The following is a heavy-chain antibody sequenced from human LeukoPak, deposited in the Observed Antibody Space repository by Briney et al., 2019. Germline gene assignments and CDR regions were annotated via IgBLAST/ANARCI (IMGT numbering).Heavy chain of an antibody. V-gene: IGHV3-7*03. J-gene: IGHJ4*02. Sequence: GGSLRPSCAASGFTFSSYWMSWVRQAPGKGQEWVANIKRDGSEKYYVDSVKGRFTISRDNAKNSLYLQMNSLRAEDTAVYYCARDRDSSGWRFDYWGQGTLVTVSS. CDR2: IKRDGSEK. CDR3: ARDRDSSGWRFDY. D-gene: IGHD6-19*01. CDR1: GFTFSSYW.